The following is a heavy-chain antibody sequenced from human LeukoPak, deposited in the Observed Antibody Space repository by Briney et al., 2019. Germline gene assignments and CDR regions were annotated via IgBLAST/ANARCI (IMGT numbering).Heavy chain of an antibody. D-gene: IGHD6-19*01. CDR3: VRDPGYSSGAYYFDS. V-gene: IGHV3-48*04. J-gene: IGHJ4*02. Sequence: PGGSLRLSCAASGFPFSTYSMNWVRQAPGEGLEWVSYITSGSSTIYYADSVKGRFTISRDDAKNLLFLQMNSLRVEDTAVYYCVRDPGYSSGAYYFDSWGQGTLVTVSS. CDR1: GFPFSTYS. CDR2: ITSGSSTI.